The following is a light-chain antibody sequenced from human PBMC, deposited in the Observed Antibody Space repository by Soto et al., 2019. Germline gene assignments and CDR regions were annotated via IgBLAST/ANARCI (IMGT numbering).Light chain of an antibody. Sequence: EIVLTKAPGTLYLSPGERATLSCRASQSVSSSSLAWYQQKPGQAPRLLIYGASSRATGIPDRFSGSGSGSDFALPISRLEPEDFAVYYCQQYGSSPRTFGQGTKVEIK. V-gene: IGKV3-20*01. CDR3: QQYGSSPRT. CDR2: GAS. J-gene: IGKJ1*01. CDR1: QSVSSSS.